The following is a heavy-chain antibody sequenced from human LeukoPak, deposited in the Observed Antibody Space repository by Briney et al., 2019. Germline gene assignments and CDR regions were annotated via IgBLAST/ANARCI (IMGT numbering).Heavy chain of an antibody. CDR2: ISGSGGST. Sequence: GGSLRLSCVASRFTFSSYAMSWVRQAPGKGLEWVSTISGSGGSTYYADSVKGRFTISRDNSKNTLYLQMNSLRAEDTAVYYCANYNSSGYYYFDYWGQGALVTVSS. J-gene: IGHJ4*02. CDR3: ANYNSSGYYYFDY. CDR1: RFTFSSYA. D-gene: IGHD3-22*01. V-gene: IGHV3-23*01.